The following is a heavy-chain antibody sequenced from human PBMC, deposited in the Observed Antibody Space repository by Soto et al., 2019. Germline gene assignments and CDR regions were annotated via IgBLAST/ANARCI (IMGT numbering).Heavy chain of an antibody. V-gene: IGHV3-49*03. CDR2: IRSRVYGGTT. D-gene: IGHD5-12*01. Sequence: GGSLRLSCTASGFTFGDYAMSWFRQAPGKGLEWVGFIRSRVYGGTTEYAASVKGRFTISRDDSKSVAYLQMNSLKTEDTAVYYCTRAPTSGYEGGFDYWGQGTLVTAPQ. CDR3: TRAPTSGYEGGFDY. J-gene: IGHJ4*02. CDR1: GFTFGDYA.